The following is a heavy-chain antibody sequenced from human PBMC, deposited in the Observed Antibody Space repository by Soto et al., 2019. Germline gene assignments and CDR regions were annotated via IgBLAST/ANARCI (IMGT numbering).Heavy chain of an antibody. V-gene: IGHV3-73*01. J-gene: IGHJ6*03. D-gene: IGHD3-3*01. CDR2: IRSKPNNYAT. Sequence: EVQLVESGGGLVQPGGSLKLSCAASGFTFSGSAMHWVRQASGKGLEWVGRIRSKPNNYATAYGASVKGRFTISRDDSKNMAYLQMNSMNTEDTVVYYCSRQASDFWSGKPQYYMDVWGKGTTVTVSS. CDR1: GFTFSGSA. CDR3: SRQASDFWSGKPQYYMDV.